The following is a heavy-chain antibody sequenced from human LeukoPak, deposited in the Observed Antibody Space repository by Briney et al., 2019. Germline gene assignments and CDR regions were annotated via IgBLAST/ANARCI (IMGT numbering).Heavy chain of an antibody. Sequence: ASVKVSCKASGYTFTGYHMHWVRQAPGQGLEWMGWINPNSGGTDYAQKFQGRVTMTRDTSINTAYMELSILKSDDSAVYYCARVLPDGFFPLEYWGQGTLVTVSS. V-gene: IGHV1-2*02. CDR2: INPNSGGT. D-gene: IGHD5-24*01. J-gene: IGHJ4*02. CDR1: GYTFTGYH. CDR3: ARVLPDGFFPLEY.